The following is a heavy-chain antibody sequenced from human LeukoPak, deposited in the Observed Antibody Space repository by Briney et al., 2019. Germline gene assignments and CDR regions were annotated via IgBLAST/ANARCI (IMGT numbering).Heavy chain of an antibody. D-gene: IGHD2/OR15-2a*01. V-gene: IGHV3-30-3*01. CDR2: ISSDGSNK. CDR1: GFTFSSYA. Sequence: GGSLRLSCAASGFTFSSYAMHWVRQAPGKGLEWVAVISSDGSNKYYADSVKGRFTISRDNSKNTLYLHMNSLRAEDTAVYYCARDYAKTFYWYFDLWGRGTLVTVSS. J-gene: IGHJ2*01. CDR3: ARDYAKTFYWYFDL.